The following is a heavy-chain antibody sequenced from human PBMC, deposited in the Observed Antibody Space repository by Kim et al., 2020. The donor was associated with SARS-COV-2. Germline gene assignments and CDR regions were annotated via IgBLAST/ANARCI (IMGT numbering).Heavy chain of an antibody. Sequence: GGSLRLSCAVSGFTFDGYAMHWVRQAPGKGLEWVSLISGDGGSTYYADSVKGRFTISRDNSKNSLYLQMNSLRTEDTALYYCAKGRGLGLYYGMDVWGQGTTVTVSS. D-gene: IGHD7-27*01. V-gene: IGHV3-43*02. CDR1: GFTFDGYA. CDR2: ISGDGGST. J-gene: IGHJ6*02. CDR3: AKGRGLGLYYGMDV.